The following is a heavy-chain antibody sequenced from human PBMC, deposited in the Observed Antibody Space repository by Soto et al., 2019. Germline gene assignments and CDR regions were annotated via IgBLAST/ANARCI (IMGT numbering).Heavy chain of an antibody. J-gene: IGHJ3*02. V-gene: IGHV3-30-3*01. Sequence: XGSLRLSCAASGFTFSSYAMHWVRQAPGKGLEWVAVISYDGSNKYYADSVKGRFTISRDNSKNTLYLQMNSLRAEDTAVYYCERVYGEDYGAFDIWGQGTMVTVSS. CDR2: ISYDGSNK. CDR3: ERVYGEDYGAFDI. D-gene: IGHD4-17*01. CDR1: GFTFSSYA.